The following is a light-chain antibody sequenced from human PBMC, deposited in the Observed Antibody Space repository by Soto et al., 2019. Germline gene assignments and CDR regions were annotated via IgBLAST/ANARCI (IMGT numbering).Light chain of an antibody. J-gene: IGKJ5*01. Sequence: EIVMTQSPATLSVSPGERATLSCRASQSVSSNLVWYQQKPGQAPRLLIYGASTRATGIPARFSGSGSGTEFTLTISSLQSEDFAVYYCQQYGSSHTFGQGTRLEIK. V-gene: IGKV3-15*01. CDR1: QSVSSN. CDR2: GAS. CDR3: QQYGSSHT.